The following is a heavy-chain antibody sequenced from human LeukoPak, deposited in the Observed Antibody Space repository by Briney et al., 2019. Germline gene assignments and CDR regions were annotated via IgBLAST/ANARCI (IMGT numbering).Heavy chain of an antibody. CDR2: IYYSGST. CDR1: GGSISSYY. D-gene: IGHD1-7*01. CDR3: ARPRAYNWNYAYFDY. Sequence: SETLSLTCTVSGGSISSYYWGWIRQPPGKGLEWIGSIYYSGSTYYNPPLKSRVTISVDTSKNQFSLKLSSVTAADTAVYYCARPRAYNWNYAYFDYWGQGTLVTVSS. V-gene: IGHV4-39*01. J-gene: IGHJ4*02.